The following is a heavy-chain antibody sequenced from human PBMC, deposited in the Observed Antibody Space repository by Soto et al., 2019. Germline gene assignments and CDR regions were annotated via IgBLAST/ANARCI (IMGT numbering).Heavy chain of an antibody. J-gene: IGHJ4*02. V-gene: IGHV3-74*01. D-gene: IGHD3-22*01. Sequence: EVQLVESGGVLVQPGGSLRLSCAASGFTFSSYWMHWVRQAPGKGLVWVSRINGDGSTTTYADSVKGRFIISRDNAKNMLYLQMNSLTAEDTAVYYCARPRYDGSGTPFDHWGQGTLVTVSS. CDR2: INGDGSTT. CDR1: GFTFSSYW. CDR3: ARPRYDGSGTPFDH.